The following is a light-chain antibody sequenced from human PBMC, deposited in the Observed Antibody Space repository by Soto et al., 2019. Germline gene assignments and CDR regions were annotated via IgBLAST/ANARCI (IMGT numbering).Light chain of an antibody. CDR3: QQFNSYPRT. Sequence: AIQLTQSPSSLSASVRDRVTITCRASQGISSALAWYQQKPGKAPKLLIYDASSLESGVPSRFSGSGSGTDFTLTISSLQPEDFATYYCQQFNSYPRTFGQGTNVEIK. CDR1: QGISSA. V-gene: IGKV1-13*02. J-gene: IGKJ1*01. CDR2: DAS.